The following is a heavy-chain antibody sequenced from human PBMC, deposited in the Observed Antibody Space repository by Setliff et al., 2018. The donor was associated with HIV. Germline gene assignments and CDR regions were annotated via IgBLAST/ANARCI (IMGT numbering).Heavy chain of an antibody. CDR3: AKDRYSSTWTEGFDY. CDR2: ISGSGGRT. D-gene: IGHD6-13*01. Sequence: GGSLRLSCAGSGFNFKNAWMSWVRQAPGKGLEWVSAISGSGGRTHYADSVKGRFTISRDNSKNTLYVQMNSLRAEDTAVYYCAKDRYSSTWTEGFDYWGQGTLVTVSS. CDR1: GFNFKNAW. V-gene: IGHV3-23*01. J-gene: IGHJ4*02.